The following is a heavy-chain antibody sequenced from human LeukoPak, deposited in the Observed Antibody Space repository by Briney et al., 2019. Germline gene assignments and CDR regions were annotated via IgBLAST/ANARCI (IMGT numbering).Heavy chain of an antibody. CDR2: FDPEDGET. CDR3: ATDAYDRVSYFDY. Sequence: ASVKVSCKVSGYTVTELSMHWARQAPGKGLEWMGGFDPEDGETIYAQKFQGRVTMTEDTSTDTAHMELSSLRSEDTAVYYCATDAYDRVSYFDYWGQGTLVTVSS. V-gene: IGHV1-24*01. D-gene: IGHD3-22*01. J-gene: IGHJ4*02. CDR1: GYTVTELS.